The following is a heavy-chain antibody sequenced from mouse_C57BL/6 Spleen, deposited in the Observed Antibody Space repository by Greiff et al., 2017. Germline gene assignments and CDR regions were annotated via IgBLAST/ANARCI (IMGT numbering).Heavy chain of an antibody. Sequence: EVQLVESGGGLVQPKGSLKLSCAASGFSFNTYAMNWVRQAPGKGLEWVARIRSKSNNYATYYADSVKDRFTISRDDSESMLYLQMNNMKTEDTAMYYCVRHGYYEGAMGYWGQGTSVTVST. J-gene: IGHJ4*01. CDR2: IRSKSNNYAT. V-gene: IGHV10-1*01. D-gene: IGHD2-3*01. CDR3: VRHGYYEGAMGY. CDR1: GFSFNTYA.